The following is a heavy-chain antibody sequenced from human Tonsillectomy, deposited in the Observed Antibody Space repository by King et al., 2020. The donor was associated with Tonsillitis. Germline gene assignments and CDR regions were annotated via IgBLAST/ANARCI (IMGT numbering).Heavy chain of an antibody. D-gene: IGHD3-22*01. CDR2: IYHTGRT. Sequence: VQLQESGPGLVKPSGTLSLTCAVSGGSISSSNWWSWVRQPPGKGLEWIGEIYHTGRTNYNPSLKSRVAKSVDNSKNQFSLELTSLTAADTAVYYCASSPNYYDSSGYSWAFDMWGQGTMVTVSS. CDR1: GGSISSSNW. CDR3: ASSPNYYDSSGYSWAFDM. V-gene: IGHV4-4*02. J-gene: IGHJ3*02.